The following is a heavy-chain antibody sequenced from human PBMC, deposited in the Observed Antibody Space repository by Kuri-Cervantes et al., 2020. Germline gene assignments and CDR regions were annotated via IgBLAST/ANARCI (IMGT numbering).Heavy chain of an antibody. Sequence: GESLKISCAASGFTFSSYAMSWVRQAPGKGLEWVSAISGSGGSTYYADSVKGRFTISRDNSKNTLYLQMNSLRAEDTAVYYCASTPGVYYYDSSGYYMKDYWGQGTLVTVSS. CDR3: ASTPGVYYYDSSGYYMKDY. V-gene: IGHV3-23*01. D-gene: IGHD3-22*01. CDR2: ISGSGGST. J-gene: IGHJ4*02. CDR1: GFTFSSYA.